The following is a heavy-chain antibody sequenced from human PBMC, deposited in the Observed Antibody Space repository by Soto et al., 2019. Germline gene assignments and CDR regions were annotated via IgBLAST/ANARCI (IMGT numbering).Heavy chain of an antibody. V-gene: IGHV3-21*01. J-gene: IGHJ6*03. Sequence: EVQLVESGGGLVKPGGSLRLSCAASGFTFSSYSMNWVRQAPGKGLEWVSSISSSSSYIYYADSVKGRFTISRDNAKNSPYLQMNSLRAEDTAVYYCARDEYSSSSYYYMDVWGKGTTVTVSS. D-gene: IGHD6-6*01. CDR1: GFTFSSYS. CDR3: ARDEYSSSSYYYMDV. CDR2: ISSSSSYI.